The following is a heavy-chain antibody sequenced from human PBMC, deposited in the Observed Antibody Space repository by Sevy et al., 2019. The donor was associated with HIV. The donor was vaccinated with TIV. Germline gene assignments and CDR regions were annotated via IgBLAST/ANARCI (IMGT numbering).Heavy chain of an antibody. Sequence: GGSLRLPCAVSGFTFSSHWMFWVRQAPGKGLVWVSHINSHGTITNYADSVKGRFAISRDNTKNTIYLQMNSLRAEDTAVYYCARGQLLQFLEWPSYGLDVWGQGTTVTVSS. CDR1: GFTFSSHW. CDR3: ARGQLLQFLEWPSYGLDV. V-gene: IGHV3-74*01. D-gene: IGHD3-3*01. CDR2: INSHGTIT. J-gene: IGHJ6*02.